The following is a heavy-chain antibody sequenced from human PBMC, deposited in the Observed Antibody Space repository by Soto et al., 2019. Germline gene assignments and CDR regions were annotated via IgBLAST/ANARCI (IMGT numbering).Heavy chain of an antibody. V-gene: IGHV4-4*07. CDR1: GASISGFY. J-gene: IGHJ5*02. Sequence: SETLSLTCTVSGASISGFYWSWIRKSAGKGLEWIGRIYATGTTDYNPSLKSRVMMSVDASKKQFSLKLRSVTAADTAVYYCVRDGTKTLRDWFDPWGQGISVTVSS. D-gene: IGHD1-1*01. CDR3: VRDGTKTLRDWFDP. CDR2: IYATGTT.